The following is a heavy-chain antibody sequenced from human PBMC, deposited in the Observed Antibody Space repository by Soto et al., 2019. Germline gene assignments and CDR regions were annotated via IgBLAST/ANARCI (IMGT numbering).Heavy chain of an antibody. J-gene: IGHJ4*02. CDR3: ARAYYYDSSGYYSRYYFDY. CDR1: GGTFSSYT. CDR2: IIPILGIA. D-gene: IGHD3-22*01. Sequence: QVQLVQSGAEVKKHGSSVKVSCKASGGTFSSYTISWVRQAPGQGLEWMGRIIPILGIANYEQKFQGRVTITADKSTSTAYMELSSLRSEDTAVYYCARAYYYDSSGYYSRYYFDYWGQGTLVTVSS. V-gene: IGHV1-69*02.